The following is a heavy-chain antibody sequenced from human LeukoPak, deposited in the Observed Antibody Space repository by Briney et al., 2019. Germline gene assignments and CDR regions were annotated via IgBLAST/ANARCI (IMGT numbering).Heavy chain of an antibody. J-gene: IGHJ4*02. V-gene: IGHV3-23*01. Sequence: PGGSLRLSCAASGFTFSSYAMSWVRQAPGRGLEWVSGISPSGDITYYADSVKGRFTVSRDNFKNTLYLQMNSLRTEDTAVYFCAKDDAWLRYACWGPGTLVTVSS. D-gene: IGHD5-12*01. CDR1: GFTFSSYA. CDR3: AKDDAWLRYAC. CDR2: ISPSGDIT.